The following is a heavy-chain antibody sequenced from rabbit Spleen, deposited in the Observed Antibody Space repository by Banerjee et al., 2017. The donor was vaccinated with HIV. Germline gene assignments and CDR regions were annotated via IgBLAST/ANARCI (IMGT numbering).Heavy chain of an antibody. V-gene: IGHV1S40*01. CDR1: GFSFSSSDY. D-gene: IGHD1-1*01. J-gene: IGHJ2*01. Sequence: QSLEESGGGLVQPEGSLALTCKASGFSFSSSDYMCWVRQAPGKGLEWISCIAGSSSGFTYSATWAKGRFTCSKTSSTTVTLQMTSLTVADTATYFCARNYVNAFDPWGPGTLVTVS. CDR2: IAGSSSGFT. CDR3: ARNYVNAFDP.